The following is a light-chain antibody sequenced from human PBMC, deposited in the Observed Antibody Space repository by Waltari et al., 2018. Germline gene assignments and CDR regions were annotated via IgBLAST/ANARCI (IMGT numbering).Light chain of an antibody. Sequence: DIQMTQSPSTLSASVGDRVTITCRASQSISSWLAWYQPKPGKAPKLLMYQAFSLESGVPSRFSGSGSGTEFTLTISSLQTDDCVTYYCQQYNSYSRTFGQGTKVEIK. CDR3: QQYNSYSRT. CDR1: QSISSW. V-gene: IGKV1-5*03. CDR2: QAF. J-gene: IGKJ1*01.